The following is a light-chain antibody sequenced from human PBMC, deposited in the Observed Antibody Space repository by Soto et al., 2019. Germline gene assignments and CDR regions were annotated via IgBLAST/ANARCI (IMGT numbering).Light chain of an antibody. CDR2: GAS. V-gene: IGKV3-20*01. Sequence: EIVLTQSPGTLSLSPGERATLSCRASQSVSSSFLAWYQQKPGQAPRLLIYGASSRATGIPDRFSGSGSGTDFPLTISRLEHEDAAVYYCQQDGSSPLTFGGGTKVEIK. CDR3: QQDGSSPLT. CDR1: QSVSSSF. J-gene: IGKJ4*01.